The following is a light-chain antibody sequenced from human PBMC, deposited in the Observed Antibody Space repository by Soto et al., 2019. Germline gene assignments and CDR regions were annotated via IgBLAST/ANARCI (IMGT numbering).Light chain of an antibody. J-gene: IGKJ1*01. CDR2: GAS. V-gene: IGKV3-20*01. CDR1: QTISATY. CDR3: QQYANSPRT. Sequence: EIVLTQSPGTLSLFPGERATFSCRTSQTISATYLAWYQQKRGQAPRLLIYGASSRATGIPDRFSGSGSRTDFTLTISRLEPEDSAVYYCQQYANSPRTFGQGTKVEI.